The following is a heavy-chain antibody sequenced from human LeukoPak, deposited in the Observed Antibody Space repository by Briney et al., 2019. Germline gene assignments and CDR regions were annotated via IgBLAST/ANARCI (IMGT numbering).Heavy chain of an antibody. CDR2: VSAGGDTT. CDR1: GFTFSSYA. Sequence: PGGSLRLSCVASGFTFSSYAMSWARQAPGKGLEWVSGVSAGGDTTYTADSVRGRFTISRDNSNNTLYLQMNTLTAEDTAVYYCAGISYSGTWPVGYWGQGALVTVTA. J-gene: IGHJ4*02. D-gene: IGHD6-25*01. V-gene: IGHV3-23*01. CDR3: AGISYSGTWPVGY.